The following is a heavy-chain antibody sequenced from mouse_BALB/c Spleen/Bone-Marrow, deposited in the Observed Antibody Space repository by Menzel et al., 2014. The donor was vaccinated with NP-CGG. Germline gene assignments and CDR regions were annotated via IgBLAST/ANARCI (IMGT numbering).Heavy chain of an antibody. D-gene: IGHD1-2*01. CDR3: TRSGFYGYGSYFDV. CDR1: GYTFTSYW. CDR2: INPSNGVT. Sequence: QVQLPQPGAELVKPGASVKLSCKASGYTFTSYWMYWVKQRPGQGLEWIGEINPSNGVTNFNEKFMSKATLTVDISSSTAYMHLSSLTSEDSAVYYCTRSGFYGYGSYFDVWGAGTTVAVSS. J-gene: IGHJ1*01. V-gene: IGHV1S81*02.